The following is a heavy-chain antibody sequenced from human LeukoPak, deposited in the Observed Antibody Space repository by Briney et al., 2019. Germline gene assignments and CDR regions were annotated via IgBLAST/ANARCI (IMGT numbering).Heavy chain of an antibody. CDR3: AKDLNIGNYVPYYFDY. V-gene: IGHV3-15*01. D-gene: IGHD4-11*01. Sequence: GGSLRLSCAASGFTFSNAWMSWVRQAPGKGLEWVGRIKSKTDGGTTDYAAPVKGRFTISRDDSKNTLYLQMNSLRAEDTAVYYCAKDLNIGNYVPYYFDYWGQGTLVTVSS. CDR2: IKSKTDGGTT. J-gene: IGHJ4*02. CDR1: GFTFSNAW.